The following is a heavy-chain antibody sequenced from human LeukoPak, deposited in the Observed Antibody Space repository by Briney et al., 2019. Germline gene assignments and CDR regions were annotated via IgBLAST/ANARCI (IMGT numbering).Heavy chain of an antibody. Sequence: PGGSLRLSCAASGFTFSTYGMHWVRQAPGKGLEWVAVISYDGSNKYYADSVKGRFTISRDNSKNTLYLQMNSLRAEDTAVYYCARDSGLLRFLEWLDYWGQGTLVTVSS. CDR1: GFTFSTYG. D-gene: IGHD3-3*01. CDR3: ARDSGLLRFLEWLDY. J-gene: IGHJ4*02. V-gene: IGHV3-30*03. CDR2: ISYDGSNK.